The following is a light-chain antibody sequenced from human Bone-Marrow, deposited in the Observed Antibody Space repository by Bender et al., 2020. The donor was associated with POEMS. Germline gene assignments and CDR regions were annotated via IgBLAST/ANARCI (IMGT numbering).Light chain of an antibody. J-gene: IGLJ2*01. V-gene: IGLV2-8*01. CDR1: SSDVGRYDY. CDR2: DVT. Sequence: QSALTQPASVSGSPGQSITISCTGTSSDVGRYDYVSWYQQYPGKAPKLLIYDVTKRPSGVPDRFSGSKSHNTASLTVSGLQTEDEADYYCSSYAGRPVFGGGIKLTVL. CDR3: SSYAGRPV.